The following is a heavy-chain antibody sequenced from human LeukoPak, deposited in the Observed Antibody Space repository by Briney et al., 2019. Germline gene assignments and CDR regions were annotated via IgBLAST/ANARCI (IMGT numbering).Heavy chain of an antibody. V-gene: IGHV4-31*03. Sequence: SETLSLTCTVSGGSISSGGYYWSWIRQHPGKGLEWIGYIYYSGSTYYNPSLKSRVTISVDASKNQFSLKLSSVTAADTAVYYCARGVEMATISRPPDYWGQGTLVTVSS. CDR1: GGSISSGGYY. J-gene: IGHJ4*02. D-gene: IGHD5-24*01. CDR2: IYYSGST. CDR3: ARGVEMATISRPPDY.